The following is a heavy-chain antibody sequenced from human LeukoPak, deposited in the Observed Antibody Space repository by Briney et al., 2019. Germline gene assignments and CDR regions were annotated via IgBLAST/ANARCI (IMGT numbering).Heavy chain of an antibody. V-gene: IGHV3-7*01. CDR2: IKQDGSEK. CDR1: GFTFSSYW. D-gene: IGHD4-23*01. J-gene: IGHJ3*02. Sequence: PGGSLRLSCAASGFTFSSYWMSWVRQAPGKGLEWVANIKQDGSEKYYVDSVKGRFTISRDNAKNSLYLQMNSLRAEDTAVYYCARGTVTPNDAFDIWGQGTMVTVSS. CDR3: ARGTVTPNDAFDI.